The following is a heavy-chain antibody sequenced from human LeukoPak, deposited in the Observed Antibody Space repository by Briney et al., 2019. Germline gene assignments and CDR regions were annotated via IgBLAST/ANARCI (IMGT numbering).Heavy chain of an antibody. J-gene: IGHJ3*01. V-gene: IGHV6-1*01. CDR2: TYYRSRLHH. D-gene: IGHD1-1*01. CDR1: GDSVSNTNAA. Sequence: SQTLSLTCAISGDSVSNTNAAWNWLRRSPSRGLEWLGRTYYRSRLHHDYAPSLQSRIVINPDTSRNQFSLQLNSMTPDDAAVYYCARVEVPVGHDVFRFWGQGIVVTVSS. CDR3: ARVEVPVGHDVFRF.